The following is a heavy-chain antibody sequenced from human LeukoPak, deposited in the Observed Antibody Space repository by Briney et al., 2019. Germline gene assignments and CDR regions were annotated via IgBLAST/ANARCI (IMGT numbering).Heavy chain of an antibody. V-gene: IGHV3-74*01. CDR1: GFTFSSYW. CDR2: INTDGSST. D-gene: IGHD3-16*02. Sequence: GGSLRLSCAASGFTFSSYWMHWVRQAPGKGLVWVSRINTDGSSTSYADSVKGRFTISRDNAKNTLYLQMNSLRAEDTAVYYCARVKVVTSKYTTSLFDYWGQRTLVTVSS. CDR3: ARVKVVTSKYTTSLFDY. J-gene: IGHJ4*02.